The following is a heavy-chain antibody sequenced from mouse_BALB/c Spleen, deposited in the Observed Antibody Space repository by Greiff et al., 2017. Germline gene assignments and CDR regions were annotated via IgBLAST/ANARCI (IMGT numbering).Heavy chain of an antibody. CDR2: ISSGGST. CDR3: ARGGNYPAWFAY. J-gene: IGHJ3*01. Sequence: EVQLVESGGGLVKPGGSLKLSCAASGFTFSSYAMSWVRQTPEKRLEWVASISSGGSTYYPDSVKGRFTISRDNARNILYLQMSSLRSEDTAMYYCARGGNYPAWFAYWGQGTLVTVSA. D-gene: IGHD2-1*01. CDR1: GFTFSSYA. V-gene: IGHV5-6-5*01.